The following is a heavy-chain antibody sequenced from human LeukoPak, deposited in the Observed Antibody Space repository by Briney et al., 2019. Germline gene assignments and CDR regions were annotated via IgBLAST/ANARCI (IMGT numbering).Heavy chain of an antibody. Sequence: GASVTVSCKASGYTFTSYGISWVRQAPGQGLEGMGWISAYNGNTNYAQKLQGRVTMTTDTSTSTAYMELRSLRSDDTAVYYCARDRTSEELDYWGQGTLVTVSS. V-gene: IGHV1-18*04. D-gene: IGHD3-10*01. CDR3: ARDRTSEELDY. CDR1: GYTFTSYG. CDR2: ISAYNGNT. J-gene: IGHJ4*02.